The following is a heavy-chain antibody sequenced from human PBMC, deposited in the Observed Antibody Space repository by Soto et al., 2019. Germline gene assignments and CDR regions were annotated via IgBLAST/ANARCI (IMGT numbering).Heavy chain of an antibody. CDR3: AGQYYYDSSGYYQLDY. CDR1: GGTFSSYA. V-gene: IGHV1-69*13. Sequence: SVKVSCKASGGTFSSYAISWVRQAPGQGLEWMGGIIPIFGTANYAQKFQGRVTITADESTSTAYMELSSLRSEDTAVYYCAGQYYYDSSGYYQLDYWGQGTLVTVSS. D-gene: IGHD3-22*01. J-gene: IGHJ4*02. CDR2: IIPIFGTA.